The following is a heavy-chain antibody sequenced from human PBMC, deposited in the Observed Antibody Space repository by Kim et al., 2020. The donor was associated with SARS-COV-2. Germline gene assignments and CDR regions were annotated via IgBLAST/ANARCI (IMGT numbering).Heavy chain of an antibody. Sequence: GGSLRLSCAASGFTFSSYEMNWVRQAPGKGLEWVSYISSSGSTIYYADSVKGRFTISRDNAKNSLYLQMNSLRAEDTAVYYCARGAYGDYVELGGYWGQGTLVTVSS. J-gene: IGHJ4*02. D-gene: IGHD4-17*01. V-gene: IGHV3-48*03. CDR3: ARGAYGDYVELGGY. CDR1: GFTFSSYE. CDR2: ISSSGSTI.